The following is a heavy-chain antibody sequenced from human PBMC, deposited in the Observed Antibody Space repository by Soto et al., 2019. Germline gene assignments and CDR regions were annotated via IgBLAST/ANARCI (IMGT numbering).Heavy chain of an antibody. Sequence: ASVKVSCKASGGTFSSYAISWVRQAPGQGLEWMGWINPNSGGTNYAQKFQGWVTMTRDTSISTAYMELSRLRSDDTAVYYCASLTHRDYGMDVWGQGTTVTVSS. J-gene: IGHJ6*02. V-gene: IGHV1-2*04. CDR3: ASLTHRDYGMDV. CDR1: GGTFSSYA. CDR2: INPNSGGT.